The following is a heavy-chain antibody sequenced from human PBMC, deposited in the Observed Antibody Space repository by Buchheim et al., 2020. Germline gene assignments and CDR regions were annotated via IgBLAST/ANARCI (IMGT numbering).Heavy chain of an antibody. CDR3: ARVSV. Sequence: EVQLVESGGGLVQPGGSLRVSCAASGFTFSNYWMGWVRQLPGKGLEWVANIKQDGSEKYYVDSVKGRFTISRDNARNSLYLQMNSLRAEDTAVYYCARVSVWGQGTL. CDR2: IKQDGSEK. D-gene: IGHD3-10*01. CDR1: GFTFSNYW. V-gene: IGHV3-7*01. J-gene: IGHJ4*02.